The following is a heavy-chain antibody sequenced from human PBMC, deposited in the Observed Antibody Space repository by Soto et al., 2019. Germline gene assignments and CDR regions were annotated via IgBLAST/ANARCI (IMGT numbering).Heavy chain of an antibody. J-gene: IGHJ6*02. CDR1: GGSISSYY. Sequence: QVQLQESGPGLVQPSETLSLTCTVSGGSISSYYWSWIRQPPGKGLEWIGYIYYSESTNYNPSLKSRVTIXVXXSKNQFSLKLSSVTAADTAVYYCARQDYYYYGMDVWGQGTTVTVSS. CDR3: ARQDYYYYGMDV. V-gene: IGHV4-59*08. CDR2: IYYSEST.